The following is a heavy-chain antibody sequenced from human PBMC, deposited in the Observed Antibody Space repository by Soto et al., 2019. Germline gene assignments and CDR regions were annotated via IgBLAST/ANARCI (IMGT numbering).Heavy chain of an antibody. J-gene: IGHJ4*02. CDR1: EFSFNFYW. V-gene: IGHV3-74*01. Sequence: PGGSLRLSCAASEFSFNFYWMHWVRQTPGKGLVWVSRINSVGTITNYADSVEGRFFISRDKAATTLYLQMNSLSAEDTAIYYCTSDSFGLRDSWGQGTLVTVSS. CDR3: TSDSFGLRDS. CDR2: INSVGTIT. D-gene: IGHD3-3*01.